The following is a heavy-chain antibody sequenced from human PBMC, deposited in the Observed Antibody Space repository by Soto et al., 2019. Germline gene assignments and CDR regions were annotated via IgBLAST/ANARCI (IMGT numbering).Heavy chain of an antibody. J-gene: IGHJ4*02. D-gene: IGHD6-13*01. V-gene: IGHV3-48*01. CDR3: VRDSRIAAAGTDY. Sequence: EVQLVESGGGLVQPGGSLRLSCAASGFTFSSYSMNWVRQAPGKGLEWVSYISSSSSTIYYADSVKGRFTISRDNAKNSLYLQMNSLRAEDTAVYYCVRDSRIAAAGTDYWGQGTLVTVSS. CDR2: ISSSSSTI. CDR1: GFTFSSYS.